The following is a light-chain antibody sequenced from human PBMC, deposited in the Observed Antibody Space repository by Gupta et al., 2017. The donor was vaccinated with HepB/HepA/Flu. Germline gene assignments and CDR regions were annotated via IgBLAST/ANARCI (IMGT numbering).Light chain of an antibody. CDR3: QVWDSSSDL. Sequence: SYVLTQPPSVSVAPGQTARITCGGNHIGSKSVHWYQQKPGQAPVLVIYYDSDRPSGIPERFSGSNSGNTATLTISRVEAGDEADYYCQVWDSSSDLFGGGTKLTVL. V-gene: IGLV3-21*04. CDR1: HIGSKS. CDR2: YDS. J-gene: IGLJ3*02.